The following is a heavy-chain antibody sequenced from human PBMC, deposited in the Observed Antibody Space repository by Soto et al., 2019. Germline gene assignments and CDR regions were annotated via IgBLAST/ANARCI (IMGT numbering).Heavy chain of an antibody. D-gene: IGHD5-12*01. J-gene: IGHJ5*02. V-gene: IGHV4-59*12. CDR2: IYYYGST. CDR1: GDSISSYY. CDR3: ASNPRIGFTGYECS. Sequence: SETLSLTCTVSGDSISSYYWNWIRQSPGKGLEWIGYIYYYGSTNYNPSLKSRVTISVDTSKNQFSLTLRSVTAADTGICYCASNPRIGFTGYECSWGQGTLVTVSS.